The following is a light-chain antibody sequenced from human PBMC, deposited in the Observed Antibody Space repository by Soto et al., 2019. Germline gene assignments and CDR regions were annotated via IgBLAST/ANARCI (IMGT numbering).Light chain of an antibody. CDR2: GAS. CDR3: QLRSSWPPYT. Sequence: EFVLTQSPATLSLSPGEGASLSCWASQSVGTYMAWYQHKPGQPPRLLIYGASKRATGIPARFSGSGSGTNFTFTISSLEPADFALYFCQLRSSWPPYTFAQGTKVEMK. CDR1: QSVGTY. J-gene: IGKJ2*01. V-gene: IGKV3-11*01.